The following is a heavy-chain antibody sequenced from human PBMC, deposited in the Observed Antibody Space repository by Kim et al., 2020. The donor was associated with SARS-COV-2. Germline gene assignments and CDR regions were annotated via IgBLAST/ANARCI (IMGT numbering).Heavy chain of an antibody. Sequence: SETLSLTCSVSGDSISSHCWSWIRQPPGKGLEWIGYIHYSGSTNYNPSLKSRVTISVDMSKNQFSLKLSSVTAADTAVYYCARWSDRPDYYYYGMDVWGQGTTVTVSS. CDR3: ARWSDRPDYYYYGMDV. CDR1: GDSISSHC. CDR2: IHYSGST. V-gene: IGHV4-59*11. J-gene: IGHJ6*02.